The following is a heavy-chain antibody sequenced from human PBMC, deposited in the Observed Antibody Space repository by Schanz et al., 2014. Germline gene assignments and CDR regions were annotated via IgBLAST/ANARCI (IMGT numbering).Heavy chain of an antibody. CDR3: TSMATIPRNWFDP. V-gene: IGHV3-15*01. CDR1: GFTFTGHW. Sequence: VQLVESGGGVVQPGGSLRLSCAASGFTFTGHWMSWVRQAPGKGLEWVGRIKSNTDGGTTDYATPVKGRFTISRDDSKNTLYLQMNSLKSEDTAVYYCTSMATIPRNWFDPWGQGTLVTVSS. J-gene: IGHJ5*02. CDR2: IKSNTDGGTT. D-gene: IGHD2-2*02.